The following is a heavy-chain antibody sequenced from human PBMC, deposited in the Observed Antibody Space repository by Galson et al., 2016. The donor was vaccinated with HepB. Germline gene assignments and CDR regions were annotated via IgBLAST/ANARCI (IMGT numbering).Heavy chain of an antibody. V-gene: IGHV3-15*07. D-gene: IGHD4-11*01. J-gene: IGHJ6*02. CDR1: GFTFNNAW. CDR2: IKSKTDGVTT. CDR3: TKQPPNSKIYYYYGMDV. Sequence: SLRLSCAASGFTFNNAWMNWVRQAPGKGLEWVGRIKSKTDGVTTDYAAPVKGRFTISRDDSKSTLYLQMNSLKTEDTAVYYCTKQPPNSKIYYYYGMDVWGQGTTVTVSS.